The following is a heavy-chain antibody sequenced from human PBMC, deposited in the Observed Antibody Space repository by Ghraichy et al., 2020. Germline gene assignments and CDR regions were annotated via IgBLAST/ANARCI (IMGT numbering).Heavy chain of an antibody. CDR2: ISGSGVRT. CDR1: GFTFSSYA. CDR3: AKDNAGSYFSYYYGMDV. Sequence: GESLNISCAAYGFTFSSYAMSWVRQAPGKGLEWVSAISGSGVRTYYADSVKGRFTISRDNSKNTLYLEMNSLRAEDTAVYYCAKDNAGSYFSYYYGMDVWGQGTTVTVSS. J-gene: IGHJ6*02. V-gene: IGHV3-23*01. D-gene: IGHD3-10*01.